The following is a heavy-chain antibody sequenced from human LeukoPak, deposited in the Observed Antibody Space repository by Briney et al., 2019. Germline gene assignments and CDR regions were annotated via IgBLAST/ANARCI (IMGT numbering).Heavy chain of an antibody. CDR3: ARSLNRGSGPAFDI. J-gene: IGHJ3*02. Sequence: PSETLSLTCTVSGGSISSYYWSWIRQPPGKGLEWIGYIYYSGSTNYNPSLKSRVTISVDTSKNQFSLKLSSVTAADTAVYYCARSLNRGSGPAFDIWGQGTMVTVSS. CDR2: IYYSGST. V-gene: IGHV4-59*01. CDR1: GGSISSYY. D-gene: IGHD2/OR15-2a*01.